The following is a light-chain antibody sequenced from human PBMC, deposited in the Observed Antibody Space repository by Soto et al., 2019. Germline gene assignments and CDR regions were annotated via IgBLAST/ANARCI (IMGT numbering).Light chain of an antibody. CDR2: DAS. CDR3: QQRSNWPRT. V-gene: IGKV3-11*01. J-gene: IGKJ2*01. CDR1: QSINNN. Sequence: EIVLTQSPATLSLSPGERATLSCRASQSINNNLAWYQQKPGQAPRLLIYDASNRAAGFPARFSGSGSGTDFTLTISSLEPEDFAVYYCQQRSNWPRTFGQGTKLEIK.